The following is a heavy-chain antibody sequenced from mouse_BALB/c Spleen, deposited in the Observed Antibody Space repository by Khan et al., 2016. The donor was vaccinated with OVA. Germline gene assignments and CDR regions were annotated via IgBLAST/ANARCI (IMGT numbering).Heavy chain of an antibody. V-gene: IGHV14-1*02. Sequence: VQLKQSGAELVRPGALAKLSCKASGFNIKDYYILWVKQRPEQGLEWIGWIDPENGNTIYDPKFQAKASITADTSSNTAYLQLSSLTSEDTAVYYGARRGYGSYWFAYWGQGTLVTVSA. CDR1: GFNIKDYY. CDR2: IDPENGNT. D-gene: IGHD2-1*01. J-gene: IGHJ3*01. CDR3: ARRGYGSYWFAY.